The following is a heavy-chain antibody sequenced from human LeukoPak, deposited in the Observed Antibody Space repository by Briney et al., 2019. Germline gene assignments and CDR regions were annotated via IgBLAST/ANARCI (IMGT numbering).Heavy chain of an antibody. J-gene: IGHJ5*02. Sequence: SEALSLTCTVSGGSISGYYWSWIRQPPGKGLEWIGYIYYSGSTNYNPSLKSRVTISVDTSKNQFSLKLSSVTAADTAVYYCARGCSAGTPHNWFDPWGQGTLVTVSS. CDR3: ARGCSAGTPHNWFDP. CDR2: IYYSGST. D-gene: IGHD6-13*01. V-gene: IGHV4-59*01. CDR1: GGSISGYY.